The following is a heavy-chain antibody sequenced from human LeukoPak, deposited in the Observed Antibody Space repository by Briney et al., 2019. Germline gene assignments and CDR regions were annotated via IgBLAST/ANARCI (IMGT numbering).Heavy chain of an antibody. CDR1: GESVSSQNGA. V-gene: IGHV6-1*01. D-gene: IGHD6-19*01. CDR2: TYSRTKWYD. J-gene: IGHJ5*01. Sequence: SQTLSLTCAISGESVSSQNGAWSWIRHSPSRGLEWLGRTYSRTKWYDKYTDSVKGRVTISPNTSKNQFSIHVYSVTTEDTAVYYCARDAGTSGWYTFDFWGQGTLVTVSS. CDR3: ARDAGTSGWYTFDF.